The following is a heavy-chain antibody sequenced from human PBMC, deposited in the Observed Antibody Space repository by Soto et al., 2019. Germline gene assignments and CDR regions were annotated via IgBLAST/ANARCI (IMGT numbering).Heavy chain of an antibody. CDR1: GFTFSSYA. CDR2: ISSNGGST. J-gene: IGHJ4*02. CDR3: ARGPGYYFDY. Sequence: EVQLVESGGGLVQPGGSLRLSCAASGFTFSSYAMHWVRQAPGKGLEYVSAISSNGGSTYYANSVKGRFTISRDNSKNTRYVQMGSWRAEDMAGYYCARGPGYYFDYWGQGTLVTVSS. V-gene: IGHV3-64*01.